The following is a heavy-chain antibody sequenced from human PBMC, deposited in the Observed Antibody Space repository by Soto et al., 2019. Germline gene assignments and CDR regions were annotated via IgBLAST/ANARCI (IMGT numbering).Heavy chain of an antibody. J-gene: IGHJ4*01. CDR1: GFTFSDYY. D-gene: IGHD1-1*01. V-gene: IGHV3-11*01. CDR2: INPRGETR. Sequence: LKISCAASGFTFSDYYMNWIRQAPGQGLEWLSFINPRGETRYIADSIRGRFTFSRDNARRSLYVQMNSLRAEDTAVYYCARSGLPLIEILDYWGHGTLVTVSS. CDR3: ARSGLPLIEILDY.